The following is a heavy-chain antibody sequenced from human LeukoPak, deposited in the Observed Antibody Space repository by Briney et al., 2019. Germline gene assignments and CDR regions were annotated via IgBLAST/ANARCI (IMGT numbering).Heavy chain of an antibody. J-gene: IGHJ4*02. V-gene: IGHV4-34*01. CDR2: ISHNEGT. CDR1: GVSFSGHY. Sequence: PSETLSLTCGVSGVSFSGHYWTWIRHSPGKGLEWIGEISHNEGTHYNPSLKSRVTMSIDTSKNQVYLNLNSVTAADTAAYYCASGTDAYKLGNIWGQGTLVTVSP. D-gene: IGHD5-24*01. CDR3: ASGTDAYKLGNI.